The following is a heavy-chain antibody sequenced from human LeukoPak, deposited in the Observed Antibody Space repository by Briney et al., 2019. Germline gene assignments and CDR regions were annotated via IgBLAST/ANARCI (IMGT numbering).Heavy chain of an antibody. D-gene: IGHD1-20*01. CDR1: GFTFSNFD. V-gene: IGHV3-23*01. CDR3: AKELRSISATTGFDY. J-gene: IGHJ4*02. CDR2: ISDSGGNT. Sequence: GGSLRLSCAASGFTFSNFDMTWVRQSPGKGLEWVSAISDSGGNTWYADSVKGRFTISRDNSKNTVYLQMNSLRAEDTAVYYCAKELRSISATTGFDYWGQGTLVTVSS.